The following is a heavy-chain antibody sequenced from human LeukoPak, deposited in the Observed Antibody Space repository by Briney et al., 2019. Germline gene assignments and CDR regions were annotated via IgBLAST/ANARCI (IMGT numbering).Heavy chain of an antibody. Sequence: SETLSLTCAVYGGSFSGYYWSWIRQPPGKGLEGIGEINHSGSTNYNPSPKSRVTISVDTFNNQSSLKLSSVTAADTAVYYCARGPLGSSSDYWGQGTLVTVSS. CDR2: INHSGST. J-gene: IGHJ4*02. V-gene: IGHV4-34*01. D-gene: IGHD6-6*01. CDR1: GGSFSGYY. CDR3: ARGPLGSSSDY.